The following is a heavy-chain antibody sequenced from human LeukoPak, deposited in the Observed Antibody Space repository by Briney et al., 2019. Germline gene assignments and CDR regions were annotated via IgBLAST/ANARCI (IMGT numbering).Heavy chain of an antibody. Sequence: PGGSLRLTCAASGFTFSSYGMSWVRQAPGKGLEWVSAISGSGGSTYYADSVKGRFTISRDNSKNTLYLQMNSLRAEDTAVYFCAKDRGSGSYYLDYWGQGTLVTVSS. CDR2: ISGSGGST. J-gene: IGHJ4*02. CDR3: AKDRGSGSYYLDY. D-gene: IGHD1-26*01. V-gene: IGHV3-23*01. CDR1: GFTFSSYG.